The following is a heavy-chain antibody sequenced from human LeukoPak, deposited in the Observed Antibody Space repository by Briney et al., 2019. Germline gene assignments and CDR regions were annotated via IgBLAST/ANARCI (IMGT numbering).Heavy chain of an antibody. CDR3: ARQRLSRYGSGGYYDRPFDI. Sequence: PSQTLSLTCTVSGGSISSGDYYWSWIRQPPGKGLEWIGYIYYSGSTYSNPSLKSRVTISVDTSKNQFSLKLNSVTAADTAVYYCARQRLSRYGSGGYYDRPFDIWGQGTMVTVSS. D-gene: IGHD3-22*01. CDR1: GGSISSGDYY. CDR2: IYYSGST. J-gene: IGHJ3*02. V-gene: IGHV4-30-4*01.